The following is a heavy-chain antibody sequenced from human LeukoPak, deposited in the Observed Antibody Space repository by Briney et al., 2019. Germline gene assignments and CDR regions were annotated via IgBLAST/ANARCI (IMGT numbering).Heavy chain of an antibody. Sequence: GGSLRLSCAASGFTFSAYWMTWVRQAPGKGLERVANIKEDGTEKYYVDSVKGRFTVSRDNGKNSLFLQMSSLTVEDTAVYYCAIERRQLFTSSWPYWGRGTLFTVST. D-gene: IGHD6-13*01. J-gene: IGHJ4*01. CDR1: GFTFSAYW. V-gene: IGHV3-7*01. CDR2: IKEDGTEK. CDR3: AIERRQLFTSSWPY.